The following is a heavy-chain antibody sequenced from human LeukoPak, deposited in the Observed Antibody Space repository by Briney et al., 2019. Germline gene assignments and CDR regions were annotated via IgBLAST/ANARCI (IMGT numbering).Heavy chain of an antibody. CDR1: GYTFKNYG. J-gene: IGHJ6*03. CDR3: ARLVVVPAAGYYYYMDV. CDR2: ISAYNGNT. V-gene: IGHV1-18*01. D-gene: IGHD2-2*01. Sequence: ASVKVSCKASGYTFKNYGISWVRQAPGHGLEWMGWISAYNGNTNYAQKLQGRVTMTTDTSTSTAYMELRSLRSDDTAVYYCARLVVVPAAGYYYYMDVWGKGTTVTVSS.